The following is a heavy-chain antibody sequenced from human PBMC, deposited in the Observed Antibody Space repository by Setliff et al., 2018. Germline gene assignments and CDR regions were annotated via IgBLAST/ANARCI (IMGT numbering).Heavy chain of an antibody. CDR3: ARRGMGSSWFQGYFVY. CDR1: GGSISSSSYY. J-gene: IGHJ4*02. D-gene: IGHD6-13*01. CDR2: IYYSGSA. Sequence: SETLSLTCTVSGGSISSSSYYWGWIRQPPGKGLEWIGSIYYSGSAYYNPSLKSRVTISVDTSKNQFSLKLSSVTAADTAVYYCARRGMGSSWFQGYFVYWGQGTLVTVS. V-gene: IGHV4-39*01.